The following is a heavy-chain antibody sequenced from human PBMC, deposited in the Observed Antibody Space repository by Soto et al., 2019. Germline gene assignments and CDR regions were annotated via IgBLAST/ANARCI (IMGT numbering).Heavy chain of an antibody. V-gene: IGHV1-69*01. CDR1: GGTFSSYA. CDR2: ITPIFGTA. CDR3: ARGPGYSNSFDH. D-gene: IGHD2-15*01. J-gene: IGHJ4*02. Sequence: QVQLVQSGAEVKKPGSSVKVSCKASGGTFSSYAISWVRQAPGHVREWMGGITPIFGTANYAHKFQGRVTITAHQSTSKGYMELSSLRSEDTALYYSARGPGYSNSFDHWGQGTLVTVSS.